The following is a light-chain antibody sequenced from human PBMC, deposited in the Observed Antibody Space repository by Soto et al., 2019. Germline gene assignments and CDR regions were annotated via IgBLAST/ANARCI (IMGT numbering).Light chain of an antibody. CDR1: SSDVGSYTL. Sequence: QSALTQPASVSGSPGQSITISCTGTSSDVGSYTLVSWYQQHPGKAPKLMIYEGSKLPSGVSNRFSGSKSGNTASLTISGIQAEDEADYYCCSYAGSSNVFGTGTKLTVI. J-gene: IGLJ1*01. V-gene: IGLV2-23*03. CDR3: CSYAGSSNV. CDR2: EGS.